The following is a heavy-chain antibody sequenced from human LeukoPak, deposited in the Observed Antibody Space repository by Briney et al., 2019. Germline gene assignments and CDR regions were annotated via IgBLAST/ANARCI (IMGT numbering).Heavy chain of an antibody. CDR2: IYYSGST. CDR3: ARATVTTRWFDP. Sequence: SETLSLTCTVSGGSISSYYWSWIRQPPGKGLEWIGYIYYSGSTNYNPSLKSRVTISVDTSKNQFSLKLSSVTAADTAVYYCARATVTTRWFDPWSQGTLVTVSS. CDR1: GGSISSYY. J-gene: IGHJ5*02. D-gene: IGHD4-11*01. V-gene: IGHV4-59*01.